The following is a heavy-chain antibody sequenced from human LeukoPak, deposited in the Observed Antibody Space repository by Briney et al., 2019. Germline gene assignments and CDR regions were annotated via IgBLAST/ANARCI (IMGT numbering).Heavy chain of an antibody. V-gene: IGHV4-59*01. CDR1: GGSISSYY. D-gene: IGHD1-1*01. CDR3: ARGPTWSETNDAFDI. Sequence: SETLSLTCTVSGGSISSYYWSWIRQPPGKGLEWIGYIYYRGSTNYNPSLKSRVTISVDTSKNQFALKLRFVTAADTAVYYCARGPTWSETNDAFDIWGQGTMVTVSS. CDR2: IYYRGST. J-gene: IGHJ3*02.